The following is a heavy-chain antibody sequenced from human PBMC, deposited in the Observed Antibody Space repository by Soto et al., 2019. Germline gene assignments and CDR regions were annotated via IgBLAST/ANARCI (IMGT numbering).Heavy chain of an antibody. CDR1: GFTFSSYG. V-gene: IGHV3-33*01. CDR2: IWYDGSNK. D-gene: IGHD2-2*01. Sequence: QVQLVESGGGVVQPGRSLRLSCAASGFTFSSYGMHWVRQAPGKGLEWVAVIWYDGSNKYYADSVKGRFTISRDNSKNTLYLQMNSLRAEDTPVYYCARDIVVVPAAPSGAFDIWGQGTMVTVSS. J-gene: IGHJ3*02. CDR3: ARDIVVVPAAPSGAFDI.